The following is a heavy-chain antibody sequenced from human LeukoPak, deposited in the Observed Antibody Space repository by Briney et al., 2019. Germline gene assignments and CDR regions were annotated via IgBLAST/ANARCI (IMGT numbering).Heavy chain of an antibody. D-gene: IGHD4/OR15-4a*01. CDR1: GFIFYDYG. CDR3: VRDLRTDYAFDS. J-gene: IGHJ4*02. Sequence: GGSLRLSCAASGFIFYDYGMTWVRQGPGKGLEWVPGINWDGYSTGYADSVRGRFTISRDNAKSTLYLQMNSLRPEDTALYYCVRDLRTDYAFDSWGQGTLVTVSS. V-gene: IGHV3-20*04. CDR2: INWDGYST.